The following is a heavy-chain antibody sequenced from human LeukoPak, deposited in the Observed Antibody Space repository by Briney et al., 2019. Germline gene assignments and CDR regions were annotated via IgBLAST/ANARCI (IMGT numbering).Heavy chain of an antibody. J-gene: IGHJ6*03. CDR1: GYTFTSYG. V-gene: IGHV1-8*01. D-gene: IGHD6-6*01. CDR3: ARGREYSSLAWYYYYMDV. CDR2: MNPNSGNT. Sequence: ASVKVSCKASGYTFTSYGINWVRQATGQGLEWMGWMNPNSGNTGYAQKFQGRVTMTRNTSISTAYMELSSLRSEDTAVYYCARGREYSSLAWYYYYMDVWGKGTTVTVSS.